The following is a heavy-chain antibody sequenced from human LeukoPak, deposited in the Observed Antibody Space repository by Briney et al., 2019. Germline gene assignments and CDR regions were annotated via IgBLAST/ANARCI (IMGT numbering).Heavy chain of an antibody. V-gene: IGHV3-33*01. CDR2: IWYDGSNK. CDR3: ARDIVVVVAATKYNWFDP. Sequence: QPGRSLRLSCAASGFTFSSYGMHWVRQAPGKGLEWVAVIWYDGSNKYYADSVKGRFTISRDNSKNTLYLQMNSLRAEDTAVYYCARDIVVVVAATKYNWFDPWGQGTLVTVSS. CDR1: GFTFSSYG. D-gene: IGHD2-15*01. J-gene: IGHJ5*02.